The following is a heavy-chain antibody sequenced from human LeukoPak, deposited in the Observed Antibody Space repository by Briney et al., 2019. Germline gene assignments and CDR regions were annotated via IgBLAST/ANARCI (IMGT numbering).Heavy chain of an antibody. J-gene: IGHJ4*02. CDR2: INPNSGGT. CDR1: GYSFTDYY. CDR3: ARFEYSSSSDGY. D-gene: IGHD6-6*01. Sequence: ASVKVSCKASGYSFTDYYMHWVRQAPGQGLEWMGWINPNSGGTNYAQKFQGRVTMTRDTSISTAYMELSRLRSDDTAVYYCARFEYSSSSDGYWGQGTLVTVSS. V-gene: IGHV1-2*02.